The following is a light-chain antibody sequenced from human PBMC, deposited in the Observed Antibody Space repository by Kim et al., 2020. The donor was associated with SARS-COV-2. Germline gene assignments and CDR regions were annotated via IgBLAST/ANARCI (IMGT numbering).Light chain of an antibody. CDR1: QSISTY. CDR2: AAS. V-gene: IGKV1-39*01. CDR3: QQTYSTLYS. J-gene: IGKJ2*03. Sequence: SASVGDGVTLTCGASQSISTYLNWYQQKPGKAPKLLISAASRLQSGVPSRFSGSRSGTEFTLTIRSLQPEDFATYYCQQTYSTLYSFGQGTKLEI.